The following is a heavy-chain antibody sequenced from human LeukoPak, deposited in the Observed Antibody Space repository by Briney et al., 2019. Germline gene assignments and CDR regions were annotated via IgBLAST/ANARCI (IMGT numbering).Heavy chain of an antibody. CDR2: ISSSGSTI. Sequence: PSETLSLTCTVSGYSISSDYYMSWIRQAPGKGLEWVSYISSSGSTIYYADSVKGRFTISRDNAKNSLYLQMNSLRAEDTAVYYCASDPPGSGWYSGGYYFDYWGQGTLVTVSS. D-gene: IGHD6-19*01. J-gene: IGHJ4*02. V-gene: IGHV3-11*01. CDR1: GYSISSDYY. CDR3: ASDPPGSGWYSGGYYFDY.